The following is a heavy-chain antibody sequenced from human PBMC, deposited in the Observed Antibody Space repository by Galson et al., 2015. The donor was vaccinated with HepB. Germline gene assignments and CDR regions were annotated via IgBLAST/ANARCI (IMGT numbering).Heavy chain of an antibody. CDR1: GFTFSSYS. Sequence: SLRLSCAASGFTFSSYSMNWVRQAPGKGLEWVSYISSSSSTIYYADSVKGRFTISRHNAKNSLYLQMNSLRAEDTAVYYCATSVQRGSGWDWNDAFDIWGQGTMVTVSS. CDR2: ISSSSSTI. D-gene: IGHD6-19*01. J-gene: IGHJ3*02. CDR3: ATSVQRGSGWDWNDAFDI. V-gene: IGHV3-48*01.